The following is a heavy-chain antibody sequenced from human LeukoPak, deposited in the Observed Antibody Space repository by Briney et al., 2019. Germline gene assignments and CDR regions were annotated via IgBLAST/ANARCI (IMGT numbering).Heavy chain of an antibody. Sequence: ASVKVSCKASGYTFTSYGISWVRQAPGQGLEWTGWISAYNGNTNYAQKLQGRVTMTTDASTGTAYMELRSLRSDDTAAYYCARDLGDCSSTSCPGDYWGQGTLVTVSS. CDR1: GYTFTSYG. J-gene: IGHJ4*02. D-gene: IGHD2-2*01. CDR3: ARDLGDCSSTSCPGDY. V-gene: IGHV1-18*01. CDR2: ISAYNGNT.